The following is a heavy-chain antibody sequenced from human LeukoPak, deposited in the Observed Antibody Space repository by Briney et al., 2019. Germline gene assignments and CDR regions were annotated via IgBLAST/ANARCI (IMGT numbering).Heavy chain of an antibody. D-gene: IGHD3-22*01. CDR3: ASLTYYYDSSGYPTDY. V-gene: IGHV1-69*04. CDR2: IIPILGIA. Sequence: GASVKVSCKASGGTFSSYAISWVRQAPGQGLEWMGRIIPILGIANYAQKFQGRVTITADKSTGTAYMELSSLRSEDTAVYYCASLTYYYDSSGYPTDYWGQGTLVTVSS. J-gene: IGHJ4*02. CDR1: GGTFSSYA.